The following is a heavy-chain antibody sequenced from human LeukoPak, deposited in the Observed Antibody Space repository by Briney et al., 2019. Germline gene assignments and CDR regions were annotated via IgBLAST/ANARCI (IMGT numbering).Heavy chain of an antibody. CDR1: GFTFSIYW. D-gene: IGHD4-23*01. CDR3: ARAAGGYGGNPDY. J-gene: IGHJ4*02. CDR2: INSDGSIT. Sequence: LPGGSLRLSCAASGFTFSIYWMHWVRHAPGKGLVWGSRINSDGSITSYADSVKGRFTISRDNAKNTLYLQMNSLRAEDTAVYYCARAAGGYGGNPDYWGQGTLVTVSS. V-gene: IGHV3-74*01.